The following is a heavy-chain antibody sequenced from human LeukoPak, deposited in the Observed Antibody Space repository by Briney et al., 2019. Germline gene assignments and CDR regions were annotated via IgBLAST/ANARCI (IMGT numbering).Heavy chain of an antibody. CDR3: ARSGSTGYSLDY. D-gene: IGHD3-22*01. J-gene: IGHJ4*02. CDR2: IDPNSGDT. Sequence: GAAVKDSCKASGYSFTGYFIHWVRQAPGQGLEWMGCIDPNSGDTKYAQKFQGRVSMPRDTSTRTAYMELSRLRSDDTAVYFCARSGSTGYSLDYWGQGTLVPSSS. V-gene: IGHV1-2*02. CDR1: GYSFTGYF.